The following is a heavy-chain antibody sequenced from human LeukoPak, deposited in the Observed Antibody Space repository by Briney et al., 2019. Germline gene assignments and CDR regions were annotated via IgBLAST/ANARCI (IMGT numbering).Heavy chain of an antibody. Sequence: PSGTLSLTCAVSGVPISSSEWWIWVRQPPGQGLEWIGEIHRAGRTRYNPSLKSRVTISMDYSKNQFSLKLTSVTAADTAIYYCGKTDIYFNPIDYWGPGSLVTVSS. J-gene: IGHJ4*02. CDR3: GKTDIYFNPIDY. V-gene: IGHV4-4*02. D-gene: IGHD3-9*01. CDR1: GVPISSSEW. CDR2: IHRAGRT.